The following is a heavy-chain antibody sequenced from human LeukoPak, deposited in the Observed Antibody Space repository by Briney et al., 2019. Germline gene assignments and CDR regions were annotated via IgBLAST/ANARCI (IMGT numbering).Heavy chain of an antibody. CDR3: ARRYSGYGNAFDI. Sequence: SETLSLTCTVSGGSISSYYCGWIRQPPGKGLEWIGYIYSSGSTNYSPSLKSRVTISVDTSKNQFSLKLYSVTAADTAVYYCARRYSGYGNAFDIWGQGTMVTVTS. CDR1: GGSISSYY. CDR2: IYSSGST. J-gene: IGHJ3*02. V-gene: IGHV4-59*08. D-gene: IGHD5-12*01.